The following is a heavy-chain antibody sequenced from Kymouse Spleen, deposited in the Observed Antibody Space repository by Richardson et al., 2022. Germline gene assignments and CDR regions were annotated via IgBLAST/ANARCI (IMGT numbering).Heavy chain of an antibody. CDR1: GGSFSGYY. D-gene: IGHD1-7*01. CDR3: ASRAGTTAYYYYGMDV. J-gene: IGHJ6*02. Sequence: QVQLQQWGAGLLKPSETLSLTCAVYGGSFSGYYWSWIRQPPGKGLEWIGEINHSGSTNYNPSLKSRVTISVDTSKNQFSLKLSSVTAADTAVYYCASRAGTTAYYYYGMDVWGQGTTVTVSS. CDR2: INHSGST. V-gene: IGHV4-34*01.